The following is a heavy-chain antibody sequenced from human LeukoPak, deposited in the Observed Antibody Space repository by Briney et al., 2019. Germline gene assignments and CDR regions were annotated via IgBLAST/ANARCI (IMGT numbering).Heavy chain of an antibody. D-gene: IGHD3-10*01. J-gene: IGHJ4*02. Sequence: GGSLRLPCEASGLDFSSHGMSWVRQAPGKGLEWVSTINYNGGRTYYADSVKGRFSVSRDNSKNTLSLQMNSLRVEGTAVYYCAKGGRGSWAGNTGDWGQGTLVSVSS. V-gene: IGHV3-23*01. CDR2: INYNGGRT. CDR3: AKGGRGSWAGNTGD. CDR1: GLDFSSHG.